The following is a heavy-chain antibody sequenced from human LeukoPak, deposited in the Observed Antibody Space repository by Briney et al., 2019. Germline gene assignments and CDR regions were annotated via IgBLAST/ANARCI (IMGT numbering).Heavy chain of an antibody. D-gene: IGHD6-19*01. V-gene: IGHV3-53*01. CDR1: EFTFSSYW. CDR3: AGRRSSGWYAY. CDR2: IYDSGTT. J-gene: IGHJ4*02. Sequence: PGGSLRLSCTASEFTFSSYWMSWVRQAPGKGLEWVSVIYDSGTTYYADSVKGRFLIFRDTSKNTVDLQMNSLRVEDTAVYYCAGRRSSGWYAYWGQGTLVTVSS.